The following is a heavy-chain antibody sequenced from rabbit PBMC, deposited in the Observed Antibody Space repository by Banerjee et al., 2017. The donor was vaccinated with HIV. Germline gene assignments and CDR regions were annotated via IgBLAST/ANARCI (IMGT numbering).Heavy chain of an antibody. V-gene: IGHV1S47*01. D-gene: IGHD8-1*01. CDR3: ARDGGRSVYTQYYFNL. Sequence: EESGGDLVKPGASLTLTCTVSGFDFSSYGVSWVRQAPGKGLEWIGYINTVSGTTYYASWAKGRFTITRSTSLNTVTLQLNSLTAADTATYFCARDGGRSVYTQYYFNLWGPGTLVTV. CDR2: INTVSGTT. CDR1: GFDFSSYG. J-gene: IGHJ4*01.